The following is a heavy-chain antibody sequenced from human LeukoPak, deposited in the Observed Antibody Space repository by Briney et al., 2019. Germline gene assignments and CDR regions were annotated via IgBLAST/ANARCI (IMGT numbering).Heavy chain of an antibody. D-gene: IGHD4-17*01. CDR2: IIPILGIA. CDR1: GGTFSSYA. V-gene: IGHV1-69*04. Sequence: ASVKVSCKASGGTFSSYAISWVRQAPGQGLEWMGRIIPILGIANYAQKFQGRVTITADKSTSTAYMELSSLRSEDTAVYYCARAGGYGDPSYFDYWGQGTLVTVSS. CDR3: ARAGGYGDPSYFDY. J-gene: IGHJ4*02.